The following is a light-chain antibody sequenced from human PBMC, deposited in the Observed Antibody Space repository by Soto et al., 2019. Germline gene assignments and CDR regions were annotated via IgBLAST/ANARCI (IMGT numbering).Light chain of an antibody. CDR3: QQYGSSPWT. Sequence: EIVLTQSPGTLSLSPGERATLSCRASQSVRNNYLAWYQQKPGQAPRLLIYAASGRATGIPDRFSGSGSGTDFTLTISRLEPEDFAVYNCQQYGSSPWTFGQGTKVEIK. CDR2: AAS. J-gene: IGKJ1*01. CDR1: QSVRNNY. V-gene: IGKV3-20*01.